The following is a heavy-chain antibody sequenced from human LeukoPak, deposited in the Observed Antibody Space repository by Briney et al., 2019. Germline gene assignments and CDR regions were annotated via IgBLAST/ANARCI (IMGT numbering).Heavy chain of an antibody. CDR2: ISYDGSNK. J-gene: IGHJ6*02. CDR3: GRVGWLVSVHYGLDV. V-gene: IGHV3-30*04. Sequence: PGGSLRLSCAASGFTFSSYAMHWVRQAPGKGLEWVAVISYDGSNKYYADSVKGRFTISRDNSKNTLYLQMNSLRAEDAAVYHCGRVGWLVSVHYGLDVWGQGTTVTVSS. D-gene: IGHD6-19*01. CDR1: GFTFSSYA.